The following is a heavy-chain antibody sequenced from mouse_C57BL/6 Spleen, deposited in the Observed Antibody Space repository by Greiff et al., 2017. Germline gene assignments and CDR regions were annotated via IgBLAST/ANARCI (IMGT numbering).Heavy chain of an antibody. CDR1: GFNIKDYY. CDR3: HPYYYGSSYRYFDV. V-gene: IGHV14-2*01. J-gene: IGHJ1*03. Sequence: EVNVVESGAELVKPGASVKLSCTASGFNIKDYYMHWVKQRTEQGLEWIGRIDPEDGETKYAPKFQGKATITADTSSNTAYLQLSSLTSEDTAVYYCHPYYYGSSYRYFDVWGTGTTVTVSS. CDR2: IDPEDGET. D-gene: IGHD1-1*01.